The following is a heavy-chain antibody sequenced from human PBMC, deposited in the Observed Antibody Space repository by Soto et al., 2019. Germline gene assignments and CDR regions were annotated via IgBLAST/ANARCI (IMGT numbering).Heavy chain of an antibody. CDR3: AKDKVDHNSVWDPFDI. J-gene: IGHJ3*02. Sequence: EEQLLESGGGLVQPGGSLRLSCAASGFTFSDYAMSWVRQAPGKGLEWVSALGGSNSDTHYAASVEGRFTVSRDNSKSTVFLQMNSLRVEDKAIYYCAKDKVDHNSVWDPFDIWGQGTLVTVSS. D-gene: IGHD2-15*01. CDR2: LGGSNSDT. V-gene: IGHV3-23*01. CDR1: GFTFSDYA.